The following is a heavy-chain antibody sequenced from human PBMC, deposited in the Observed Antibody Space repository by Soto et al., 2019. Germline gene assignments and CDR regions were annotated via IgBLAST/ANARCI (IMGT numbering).Heavy chain of an antibody. CDR3: ARDRIAAAGLRYYYGMDV. CDR1: GFTFSSYG. V-gene: IGHV3-33*01. CDR2: IWYDGSNK. J-gene: IGHJ6*02. Sequence: QVQLVESGGGVVQPGRSLRLSCAASGFTFSSYGMHWVRQAPGKGLEWVAVIWYDGSNKYYADSVKGRFTISRDNSKNTLYLQMNSLRAEDTAVYYCARDRIAAAGLRYYYGMDVWGQGTTVTVSS. D-gene: IGHD6-13*01.